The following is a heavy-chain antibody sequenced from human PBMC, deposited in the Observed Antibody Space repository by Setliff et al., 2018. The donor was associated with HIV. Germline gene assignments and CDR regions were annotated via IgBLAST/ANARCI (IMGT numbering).Heavy chain of an antibody. D-gene: IGHD5-12*01. J-gene: IGHJ3*02. V-gene: IGHV4-61*03. Sequence: GKGLEWIGYIYYSGSTKYNPSLTSRVTISVDTSKNHFSLKLTSVTAADTAVYYCARAEMATIVAFDIWGQGTMVTVSS. CDR2: IYYSGST. CDR3: ARAEMATIVAFDI.